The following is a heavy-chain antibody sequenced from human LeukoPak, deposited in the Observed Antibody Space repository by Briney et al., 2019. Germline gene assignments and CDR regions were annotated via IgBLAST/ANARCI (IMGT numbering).Heavy chain of an antibody. CDR1: GFTFSSYP. CDR2: IGTSGRYI. D-gene: IGHD3-10*02. Sequence: GGSLRLSCAASGFTFSSYPLNWVRQAPGKGLEWVSSIGTSGRYIYYADSVKGRFTISRDNAKNSLYLQMNSLRAEDTAVYYCAELGITMIGGVWGKGTTVTISS. J-gene: IGHJ6*04. V-gene: IGHV3-21*01. CDR3: AELGITMIGGV.